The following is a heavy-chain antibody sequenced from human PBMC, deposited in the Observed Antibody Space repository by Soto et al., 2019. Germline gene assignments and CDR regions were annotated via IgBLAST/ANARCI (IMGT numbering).Heavy chain of an antibody. CDR1: GGTFSSYA. CDR2: IIPIFGTA. V-gene: IGHV1-69*13. J-gene: IGHJ6*02. Sequence: SVKVSCKASGGTFSSYAISWVRQAPGQGLEWMGGIIPIFGTATYAQKFQGRFTLTADESTSTAYMELSSLRSEDTAVYYCARNETVRLGELWLYRIYYYYGMDVWGQGTTVTVSS. CDR3: ARNETVRLGELWLYRIYYYYGMDV. D-gene: IGHD3-16*01.